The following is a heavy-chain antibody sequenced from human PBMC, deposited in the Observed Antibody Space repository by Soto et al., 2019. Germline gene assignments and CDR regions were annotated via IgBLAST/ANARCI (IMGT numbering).Heavy chain of an antibody. V-gene: IGHV3-11*01. CDR3: ARGDEYYYGMDV. J-gene: IGHJ6*01. Sequence: QVQLVESGGGLVKPGGSLTLSCAASGFTFNNYYMTWVRQAPGKGLEWVSFIDSSGSTIYFGDSVKGRFTISRDSAKNSLYLQMNSLRAADTAVYYCARGDEYYYGMDVWGQGTTVTVSS. CDR1: GFTFNNYY. CDR2: IDSSGSTI.